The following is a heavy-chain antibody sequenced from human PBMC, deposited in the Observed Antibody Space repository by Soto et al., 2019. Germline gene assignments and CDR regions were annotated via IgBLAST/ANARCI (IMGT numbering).Heavy chain of an antibody. CDR1: GYTFTSYA. J-gene: IGHJ4*02. CDR3: ATIAVADNFDY. D-gene: IGHD6-19*01. CDR2: INAGNGNT. V-gene: IGHV1-3*01. Sequence: ASVKVSCKASGYTFTSYAIHWVRQAPGQRLEWMGWINAGNGNTKYSQKFRGRVTITRDTSASTAYMELSSLRSEDTAVYYCATIAVADNFDYWGQGTLVTVSS.